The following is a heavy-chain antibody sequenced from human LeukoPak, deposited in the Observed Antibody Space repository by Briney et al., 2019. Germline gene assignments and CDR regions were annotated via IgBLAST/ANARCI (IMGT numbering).Heavy chain of an antibody. CDR1: GYTFTSYG. CDR2: ISAYNGNT. D-gene: IGHD3-10*01. CDR3: ARGGRGFGELLYADV. J-gene: IGHJ6*04. V-gene: IGHV1-18*01. Sequence: GASVKVSCKASGYTFTSYGISWVRQAPGQGIEGMGWISAYNGNTNYAQKLQGRVTITTDTSTRTDYIEQRRLRSDDTGVCYCARGGRGFGELLYADVWGKGTTVTVSS.